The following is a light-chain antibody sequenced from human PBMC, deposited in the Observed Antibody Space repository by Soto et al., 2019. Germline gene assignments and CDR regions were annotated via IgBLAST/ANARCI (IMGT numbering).Light chain of an antibody. CDR3: ISYTSRITKV. CDR1: SSDVGCYNY. CDR2: DVS. J-gene: IGLJ1*01. V-gene: IGLV2-14*01. Sequence: QSALTQPASVSGSPGQSSTISCTGTSSDVGCYNYVSWYQQHPGKAPKLMIYDVSNRTSVVSDRFSGSKSGNTASLTNSGLQDEYEADDSCISYTSRITKVFGTGTTLTVL.